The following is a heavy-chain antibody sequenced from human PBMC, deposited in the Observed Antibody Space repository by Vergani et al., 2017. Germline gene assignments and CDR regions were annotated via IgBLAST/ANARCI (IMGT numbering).Heavy chain of an antibody. V-gene: IGHV1-2*02. Sequence: QVQLVQSGAEVKKPGASVKVSCKASGYTFTGYYMHWVRQAPGQGLEWMGWIKPNSGGTNYAQKFQGRVTMTRDTSISTAYMELSRLRSDATAVYYCARDRYSSIYYYYGMDVWGQGTTVTVSS. CDR3: ARDRYSSIYYYYGMDV. D-gene: IGHD5-18*01. CDR1: GYTFTGYY. CDR2: IKPNSGGT. J-gene: IGHJ6*02.